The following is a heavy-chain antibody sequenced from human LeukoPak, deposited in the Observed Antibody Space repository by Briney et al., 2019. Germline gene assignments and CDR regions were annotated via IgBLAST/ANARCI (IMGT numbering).Heavy chain of an antibody. J-gene: IGHJ4*02. Sequence: PRGCLRLSCVASGFTPSSYAMSWVRQATGEGLGWVSAMSGSGGSTYYADSVKGRFTISRDNSKNTLYLQMNSLRAEDTGVYYCAKSTAWTVTTHFDYWGQGTLVTVSS. V-gene: IGHV3-23*01. CDR2: MSGSGGST. CDR3: AKSTAWTVTTHFDY. CDR1: GFTPSSYA. D-gene: IGHD4-17*01.